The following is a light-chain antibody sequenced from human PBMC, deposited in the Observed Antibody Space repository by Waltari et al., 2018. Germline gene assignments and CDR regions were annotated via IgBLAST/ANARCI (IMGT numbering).Light chain of an antibody. CDR1: STDLNNY. CDR3: ASFTGKRIPWV. J-gene: IGLJ3*02. CDR2: DVT. Sequence: QSALTQPASVSGSPGQSITISCTGTSTDLNNYVSWYQQYSGKPPKLLIYDVTYRPVGISARFSGSRSGNTASLTSSGLHSDDEADYYCASFTGKRIPWVFGGGTKLTVL. V-gene: IGLV2-14*03.